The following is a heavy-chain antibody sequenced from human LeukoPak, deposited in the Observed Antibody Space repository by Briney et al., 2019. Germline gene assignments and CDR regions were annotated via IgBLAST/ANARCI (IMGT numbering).Heavy chain of an antibody. CDR1: GFTFSSYA. D-gene: IGHD3-22*01. V-gene: IGHV3-23*01. Sequence: GGSLRLACAAYGFTFSSYAMSWVRQAPGKGLEWISAISGSGGSTYYADSVKGRFTISRDNSKSTLYLQMNSLRAEDTAVYYCAKTAYYYDSSGRYWGQGTLVTVSS. CDR3: AKTAYYYDSSGRY. J-gene: IGHJ4*02. CDR2: ISGSGGST.